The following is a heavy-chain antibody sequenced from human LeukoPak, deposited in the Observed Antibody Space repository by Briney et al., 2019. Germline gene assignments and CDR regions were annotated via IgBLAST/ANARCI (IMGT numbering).Heavy chain of an antibody. V-gene: IGHV4-4*07. CDR3: ARDLVGYYYGSGSIGWFDP. CDR2: IYTSGST. D-gene: IGHD3-10*01. Sequence: SETLSLTCTVSGGSINSYYWSWIRQPAGKGLEWIGRIYTSGSTNYNPSLKSRVTISLDTSRNQFSLRLSSVTAADTAVYYCARDLVGYYYGSGSIGWFDPWGQGTLVTVSS. CDR1: GGSINSYY. J-gene: IGHJ5*02.